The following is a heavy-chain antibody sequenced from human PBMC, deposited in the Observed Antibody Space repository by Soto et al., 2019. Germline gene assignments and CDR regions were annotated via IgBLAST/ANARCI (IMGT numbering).Heavy chain of an antibody. J-gene: IGHJ4*02. CDR1: GFTVSSNY. Sequence: EVQLVESGGGLVQPGGSLRLSCAASGFTVSSNYMSWVRQVPGKGLEWVSTIYTHGTTDYEDSVKGRFIISRDSPNNTLYLEMNSLRAEDTAVYYCAKDLSFPTVAGHWGQGTLVTVSS. D-gene: IGHD2-15*01. CDR2: IYTHGTT. V-gene: IGHV3-66*01. CDR3: AKDLSFPTVAGH.